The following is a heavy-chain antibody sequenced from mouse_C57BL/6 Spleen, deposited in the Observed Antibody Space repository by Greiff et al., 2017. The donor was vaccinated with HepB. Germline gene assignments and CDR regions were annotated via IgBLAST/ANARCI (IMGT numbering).Heavy chain of an antibody. V-gene: IGHV1-72*01. CDR3: AREGDYDDGPAWFAY. J-gene: IGHJ3*01. D-gene: IGHD2-4*01. Sequence: QVQLQQSGAELVKPGASVKLSCKASGYTFTSYWMHWVKQRPGRGLEWIGRIDPNSGGTKYNEKFKSKATLTVDKPSSTAYMQLRSLTSEDSAVYYCAREGDYDDGPAWFAYWGQGTLVTVSA. CDR2: IDPNSGGT. CDR1: GYTFTSYW.